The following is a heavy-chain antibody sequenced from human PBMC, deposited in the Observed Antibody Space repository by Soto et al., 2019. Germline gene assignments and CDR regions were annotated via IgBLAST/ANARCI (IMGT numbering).Heavy chain of an antibody. J-gene: IGHJ4*02. CDR1: GGSISSYY. V-gene: IGHV4-4*07. Sequence: SSETLSLTCTVSGGSISSYYWSWIRQPAGKGLEWIGRIYTSGSTNYNPSLKSRVTMSVDTSKNQFSLKLSSVTAADTAVYYCARVDYSSSWSVYFDYWGQGTLVTVS. CDR2: IYTSGST. CDR3: ARVDYSSSWSVYFDY. D-gene: IGHD6-13*01.